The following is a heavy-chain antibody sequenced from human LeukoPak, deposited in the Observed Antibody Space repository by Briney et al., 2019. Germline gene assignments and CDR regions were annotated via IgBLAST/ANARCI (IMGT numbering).Heavy chain of an antibody. Sequence: QPGRSLRLSCAASGFTFSSHAMHWVRQAPGKGLEWVAVISYDGGNKYYADSVKGRFTISRDNSKNTLYLQMNSLRAEDTAVCYCARVVLGSGATYYYYGMDVWGKGTTVTVSS. CDR2: ISYDGGNK. J-gene: IGHJ6*04. V-gene: IGHV3-30*04. CDR3: ARVVLGSGATYYYYGMDV. D-gene: IGHD3-10*02. CDR1: GFTFSSHA.